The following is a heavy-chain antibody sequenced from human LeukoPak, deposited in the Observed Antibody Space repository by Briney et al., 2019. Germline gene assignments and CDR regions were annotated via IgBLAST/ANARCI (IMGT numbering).Heavy chain of an antibody. CDR3: ARGGQYAKEYYFDY. V-gene: IGHV4-34*01. D-gene: IGHD2-2*01. J-gene: IGHJ4*02. Sequence: SETLSLTCAVYGGSFSGYYWSWIRQPPGKGLEWIGEINHSGSTNYNPSLKSRVTISVDTSKNQFSLKLSSVTAADTVAYYCARGGQYAKEYYFDYWGQGTLVTVSS. CDR2: INHSGST. CDR1: GGSFSGYY.